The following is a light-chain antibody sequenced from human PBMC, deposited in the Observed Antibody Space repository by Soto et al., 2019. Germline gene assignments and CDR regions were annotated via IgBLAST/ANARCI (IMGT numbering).Light chain of an antibody. CDR1: KSLLHHNGHNY. J-gene: IGKJ2*01. V-gene: IGKV2-28*01. CDR3: IQTLQAPYT. Sequence: DLVMTQSPLSLPVTPGDPASISCRYSKSLLHHNGHNYLDWYLQKPGQSPQVLIYLSFNRASGVPDRFSGSGSGTDFTLKISRVEAEDVGVYYCIQTLQAPYTFGQGTKLEIK. CDR2: LSF.